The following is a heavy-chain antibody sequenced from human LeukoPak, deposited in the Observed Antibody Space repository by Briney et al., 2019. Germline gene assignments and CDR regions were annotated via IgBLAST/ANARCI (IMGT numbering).Heavy chain of an antibody. CDR1: GGSFSGYY. Sequence: ASETLSLTCAVYGGSFSGYYWSWIRQPPGKGLEWIGEINHSGSTNYNPSLKSRVTISVDTSKNQFSLKLSSVTAADTAVYYCARGYCSSTSCYWRRPAPSFDYWGQGTLVTVSS. J-gene: IGHJ4*02. CDR2: INHSGST. V-gene: IGHV4-34*01. D-gene: IGHD2-2*01. CDR3: ARGYCSSTSCYWRRPAPSFDY.